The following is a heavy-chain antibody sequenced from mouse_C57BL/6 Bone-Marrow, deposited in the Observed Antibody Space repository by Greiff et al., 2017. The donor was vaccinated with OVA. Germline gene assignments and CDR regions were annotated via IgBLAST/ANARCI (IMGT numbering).Heavy chain of an antibody. CDR2: IRSKSNNYAT. Sequence: EVKLMESGGGLVQPKGSLKLSCAASGFSFNTYAMNWVRQAPGKGLEWVARIRSKSNNYATYYADSVKDRFTISRDDSESMLYLQMNNLKTEDTAMYYCVRHYGNFSWFAYWGQGTLVTVSA. CDR1: GFSFNTYA. V-gene: IGHV10-1*01. CDR3: VRHYGNFSWFAY. D-gene: IGHD2-1*01. J-gene: IGHJ3*01.